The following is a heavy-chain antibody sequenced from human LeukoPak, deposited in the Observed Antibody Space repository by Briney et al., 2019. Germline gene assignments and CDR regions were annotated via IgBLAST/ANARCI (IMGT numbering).Heavy chain of an antibody. CDR1: GFNFSNYW. Sequence: GGSLRLSCAASGFNFSNYWMSWVRQAPGKGLEWVATIKADGSEKYYVYSVKGRFTISRDNAKNSLSLQMNSLRAEDTAMYYCARGGYNYNPWGQGPLVTVSS. D-gene: IGHD5-18*01. V-gene: IGHV3-7*01. CDR3: ARGGYNYNP. CDR2: IKADGSEK. J-gene: IGHJ5*02.